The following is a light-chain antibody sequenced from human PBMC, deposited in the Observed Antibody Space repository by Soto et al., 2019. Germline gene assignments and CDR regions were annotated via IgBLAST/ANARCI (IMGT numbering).Light chain of an antibody. V-gene: IGKV3-20*01. Sequence: EIVLTQSPGTLSVSPGERASLSCRASQSVSSILLAWYQQKPGQAPRVLIYGATSRATGIPDRFSGSVSGTDFTLTISRLEPEDFAVYYCQLYGDSLFTFGPGTKVDIK. CDR2: GAT. CDR1: QSVSSIL. CDR3: QLYGDSLFT. J-gene: IGKJ3*01.